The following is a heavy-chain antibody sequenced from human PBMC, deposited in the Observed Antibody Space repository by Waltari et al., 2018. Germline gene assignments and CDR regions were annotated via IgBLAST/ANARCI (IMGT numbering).Heavy chain of an antibody. D-gene: IGHD6-19*01. J-gene: IGHJ4*02. V-gene: IGHV1-2*06. CDR2: INTNSGGT. CDR3: AKEGSSGWYAFDY. CDR1: GYTFTGYY. Sequence: QVQLVQSGAEVKKPGASVKVSCKASGYTFTGYYMHWVRQAPGQGLEWMGRINTNSGGTKYAQKFQGRVTMTRDTSISTAYMELSRLRAEDTAVYYCAKEGSSGWYAFDYWGQGTLVTVSS.